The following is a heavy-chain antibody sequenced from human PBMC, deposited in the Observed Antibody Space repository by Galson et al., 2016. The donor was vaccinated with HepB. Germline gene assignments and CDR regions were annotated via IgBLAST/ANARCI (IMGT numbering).Heavy chain of an antibody. CDR1: GFTFSVYR. CDR3: VRDGYVGASPKPDC. Sequence: SLRLSCAASGFTFSVYRMNWVRQAPGKGLEWISYINERNTTRQYADSVRGRFTISRDNAKNSLYLQMDNLRDEDTAVYYCVRDGYVGASPKPDCWGQGTLVTVSS. D-gene: IGHD3-16*01. CDR2: INERNTTR. J-gene: IGHJ4*02. V-gene: IGHV3-48*02.